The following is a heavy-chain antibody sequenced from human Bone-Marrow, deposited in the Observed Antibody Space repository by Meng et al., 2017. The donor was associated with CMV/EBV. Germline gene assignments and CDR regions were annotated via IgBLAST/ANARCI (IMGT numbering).Heavy chain of an antibody. D-gene: IGHD5-18*01. CDR2: ISSSGSTI. Sequence: GGSLRLSCAASGFTFSSYEMNWVRQAPGKGLEWVSYISSSGSTIYYADSVKGRFTISRDNAKNSLYLQMNSLRAEDTAVYYCARRGYSYGYVDYWGQGTLVTVSP. CDR3: ARRGYSYGYVDY. J-gene: IGHJ4*02. CDR1: GFTFSSYE. V-gene: IGHV3-48*03.